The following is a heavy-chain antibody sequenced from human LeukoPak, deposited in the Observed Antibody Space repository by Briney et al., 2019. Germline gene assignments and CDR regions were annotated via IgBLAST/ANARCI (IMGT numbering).Heavy chain of an antibody. Sequence: SETLSLTCTVSGYAISSGYFWAWIWPPPGKGLEWIGSVYHSGGTYYNPSPESRITLSVDTSKNQFSLKMKSVTAADTAVYFCARVSNWYPFDYWGQGTLVIVSS. V-gene: IGHV4-38-2*02. J-gene: IGHJ4*02. CDR3: ARVSNWYPFDY. CDR2: VYHSGGT. CDR1: GYAISSGYF. D-gene: IGHD4-11*01.